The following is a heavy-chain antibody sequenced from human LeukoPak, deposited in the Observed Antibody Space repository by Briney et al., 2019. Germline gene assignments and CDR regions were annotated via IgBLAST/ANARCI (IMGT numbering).Heavy chain of an antibody. CDR2: MKGDGSEK. V-gene: IGHV3-7*01. CDR1: GSTFGLYS. Sequence: GGSLRLSCAASGSTFGLYSMNWVRQAPGKGLEWVANMKGDGSEKHYVDSVKGRFTISRDNAKSSLYLQMNSLRAEDSAVYYCARPAYTAAYDLWGQGTMVTVSS. D-gene: IGHD3-16*01. J-gene: IGHJ3*01. CDR3: ARPAYTAAYDL.